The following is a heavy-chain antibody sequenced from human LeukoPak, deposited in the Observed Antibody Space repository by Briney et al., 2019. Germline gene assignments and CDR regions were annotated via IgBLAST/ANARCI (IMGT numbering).Heavy chain of an antibody. D-gene: IGHD7-27*01. CDR2: INPNSGGT. V-gene: IGHV1-2*02. CDR3: ARDLTGDSPAEY. J-gene: IGHJ4*02. Sequence: GASVKVSCKSSGYTFTGYYMLWVRQAPGHGLEWMGWINPNSGGTNYAQRFQGRVATTRDTSINTAYMELSGLTSDDTAVYYRARDLTGDSPAEYWGQGTLVTVSS. CDR1: GYTFTGYY.